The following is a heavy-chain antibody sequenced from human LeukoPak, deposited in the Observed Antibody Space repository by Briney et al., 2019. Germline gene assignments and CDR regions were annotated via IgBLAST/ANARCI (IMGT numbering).Heavy chain of an antibody. CDR2: INPNSGGT. CDR1: GYTFTGYY. J-gene: IGHJ3*02. V-gene: IGHV1-2*02. Sequence: ASVKVSCKASGYTFTGYYMHWVRQAPGQGLEWMGWINPNSGGTNYAQKFQGRVTMTRDTSISTAYMELSRLRSDGTAVYYCARNYCSSTSCYHHDAFDIWGQGTMVTVSS. CDR3: ARNYCSSTSCYHHDAFDI. D-gene: IGHD2-2*01.